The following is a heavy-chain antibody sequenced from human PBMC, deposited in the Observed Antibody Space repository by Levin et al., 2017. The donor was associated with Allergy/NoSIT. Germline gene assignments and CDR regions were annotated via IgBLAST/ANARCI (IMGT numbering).Heavy chain of an antibody. CDR1: GYTFTDYY. CDR3: ANLQKYNYGLGWGLPKNPYYFDY. D-gene: IGHD5-18*01. Sequence: ASVKVSCKASGYTFTDYYIHWVRQAPGQGLEWMGWINPNSGGTNYAQKFQGRVTMTSDTSITLAYMELSRLTSDDTAVYYCANLQKYNYGLGWGLPKNPYYFDYWGQGTLVTVSS. J-gene: IGHJ4*02. V-gene: IGHV1-2*02. CDR2: INPNSGGT.